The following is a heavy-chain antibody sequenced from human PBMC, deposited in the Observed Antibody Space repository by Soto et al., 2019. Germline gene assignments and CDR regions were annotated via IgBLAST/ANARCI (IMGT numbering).Heavy chain of an antibody. CDR3: ASRITDSSGYYYFDY. CDR2: IYHSGST. J-gene: IGHJ4*02. D-gene: IGHD3-22*01. Sequence: QLQLQESGSGLVKPSQTLSLTCAVSGGSISSGGYSWSWIRQPPGKGLEWIGYIYHSGSTYYNPSLQSRVTISVDRSKNQFSLKLSSVTAADTAVYYCASRITDSSGYYYFDYWGQGTLVTVSS. V-gene: IGHV4-30-2*01. CDR1: GGSISSGGYS.